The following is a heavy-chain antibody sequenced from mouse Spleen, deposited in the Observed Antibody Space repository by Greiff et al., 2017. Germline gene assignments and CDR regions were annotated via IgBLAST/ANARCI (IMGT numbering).Heavy chain of an antibody. CDR2: IYPGSGNT. D-gene: IGHD4-1*01. CDR1: GYTFTDYY. Sequence: QVQLQQSGAELVRPGASVKLSCKASGYTFTDYYINWVKQRPGQGLEWIARIYPGSGNTYYNEKFKGKATLTAEKSSSTAYMQLSSLTSEDSAVYFCARNPLTGKDYYWYFDVWGAGTTVTVSS. CDR3: ARNPLTGKDYYWYFDV. J-gene: IGHJ1*01. V-gene: IGHV1-76*01.